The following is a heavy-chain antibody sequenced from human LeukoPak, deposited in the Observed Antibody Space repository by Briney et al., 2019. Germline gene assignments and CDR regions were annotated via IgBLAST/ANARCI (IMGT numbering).Heavy chain of an antibody. Sequence: SETLSLTCAVYAESFSGYYWSWIRQPPGKGLEWIGDINHSGSTNYNPSLKSRVTISVDTSKNQFSLKLSSVTAADTAVYYCARDRGTWNDDGFDYWGQGTLVTVSS. CDR1: AESFSGYY. J-gene: IGHJ4*02. CDR2: INHSGST. V-gene: IGHV4-34*01. CDR3: ARDRGTWNDDGFDY. D-gene: IGHD1-1*01.